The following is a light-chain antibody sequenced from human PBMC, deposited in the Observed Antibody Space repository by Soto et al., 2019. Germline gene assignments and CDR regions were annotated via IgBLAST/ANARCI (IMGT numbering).Light chain of an antibody. V-gene: IGKV3-20*01. CDR2: GVS. CDR1: RSVSDNY. Sequence: EVVLTQSPGTLSLSPGDRATLSCRASRSVSDNYLAWYQQNPGRATRLLIFGVSIRATGIPDRFIGSASGPDFTLTITGLEPGDFALYYCQQYDASSTITLGGGTRVDMK. J-gene: IGKJ4*01. CDR3: QQYDASSTIT.